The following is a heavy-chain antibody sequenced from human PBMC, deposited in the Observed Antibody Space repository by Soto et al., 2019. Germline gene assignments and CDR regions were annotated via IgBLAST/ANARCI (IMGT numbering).Heavy chain of an antibody. J-gene: IGHJ4*02. CDR3: ARKYSSGLFDY. D-gene: IGHD6-19*01. V-gene: IGHV4-39*01. CDR1: GGSISSSSYY. CDR2: IYYSGST. Sequence: SETLSLTCTVSGGSISSSSYYWGWIRQPPGKGLEWIGSIYYSGSTYYNPSLKSRVTISVDTSKNQFSLKLSSVTAADTAVYYCARKYSSGLFDYWGQGTLVTVSS.